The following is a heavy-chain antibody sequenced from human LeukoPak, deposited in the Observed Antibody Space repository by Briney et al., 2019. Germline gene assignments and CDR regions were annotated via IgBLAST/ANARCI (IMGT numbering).Heavy chain of an antibody. V-gene: IGHV4-59*01. CDR3: ARAAIAARRRDSYYGMDV. Sequence: SETLSLTCTVSGGSISSYYWSWIRQPPGKRLEWIGYIYYSGSTNYNPSLKSRVTISVDTSKNQFSLKLSSVTAADTAVYYCARAAIAARRRDSYYGMDVWGQGTTVTVSS. CDR1: GGSISSYY. J-gene: IGHJ6*02. CDR2: IYYSGST. D-gene: IGHD6-6*01.